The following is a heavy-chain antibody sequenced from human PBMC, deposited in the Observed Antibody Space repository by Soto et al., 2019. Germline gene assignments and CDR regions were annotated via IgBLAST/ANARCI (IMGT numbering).Heavy chain of an antibody. CDR3: ATTRGRSRYYFDY. CDR2: FDPEDGET. CDR1: GYTLTELS. V-gene: IGHV1-24*01. J-gene: IGHJ4*02. D-gene: IGHD2-2*01. Sequence: ASVKVSWKVSGYTLTELSMHLVRQAPGKGLEWMGGFDPEDGETIYAQKFQGRVTMTEDTSTDTAYMELSSLRSEDTAVYYCATTRGRSRYYFDYWGQGTLVTVSS.